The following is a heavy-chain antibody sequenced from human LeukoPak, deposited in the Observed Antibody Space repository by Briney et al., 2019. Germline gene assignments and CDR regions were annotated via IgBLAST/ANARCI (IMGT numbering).Heavy chain of an antibody. CDR1: GYTFTSYG. D-gene: IGHD6-13*01. Sequence: ASVKVSCKASGYTFTSYGISWVRQAPGQGLEWMGWISAYNGNTNYAQKLQGRVTMTTDTSTSTAYMELRSLRSDDTAVYYCARSPCIAAASMCRFDPWGQGTLVTVSS. J-gene: IGHJ5*02. CDR3: ARSPCIAAASMCRFDP. CDR2: ISAYNGNT. V-gene: IGHV1-18*01.